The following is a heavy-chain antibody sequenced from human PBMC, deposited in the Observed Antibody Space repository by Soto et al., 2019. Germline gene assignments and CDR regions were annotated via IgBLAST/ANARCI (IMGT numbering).Heavy chain of an antibody. CDR3: ARVAEDGSVGYYYGMEV. CDR1: RGRIRCNS. V-gene: IGHV1-69*13. J-gene: IGHJ6*04. CDR2: IIPIFGTA. D-gene: IGHD2-15*01. Sequence: SVKLTSEACRGRIRCNSLCWLRHATKQVLEWMGGIIPIFGTANYAQKFQGRVTITADESTSTAYMELSSLRSEDTAVYYCARVAEDGSVGYYYGMEVWGKGTTVTVSS.